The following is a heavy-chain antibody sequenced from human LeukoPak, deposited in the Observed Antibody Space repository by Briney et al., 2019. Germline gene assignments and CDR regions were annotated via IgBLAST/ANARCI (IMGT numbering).Heavy chain of an antibody. D-gene: IGHD5-18*01. Sequence: GGSLRLSCTASGFAFDEHGMSWVRQVPGKGLEWVSAISGSGGSTYYADSVKGRFTISRDNSKNTLYLQMNSLRAEDTAVYYCARSLRYSYGYYFDYWGQGTLVTVSS. CDR3: ARSLRYSYGYYFDY. V-gene: IGHV3-23*01. CDR1: GFAFDEHG. J-gene: IGHJ4*02. CDR2: ISGSGGST.